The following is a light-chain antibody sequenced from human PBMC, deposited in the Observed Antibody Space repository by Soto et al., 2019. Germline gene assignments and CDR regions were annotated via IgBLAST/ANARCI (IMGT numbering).Light chain of an antibody. CDR3: QQYGTSPPLT. CDR1: QTVSSSY. J-gene: IGKJ4*01. Sequence: EIILTQSPDTLSLSPGERATLSCRASQTVSSSYLAWYQQKPGQAPRLLIYDASSRATGIPDRFSGSGSGTDFTLTISRLEPEDFAVYYCQQYGTSPPLTFGGGTKVDIK. CDR2: DAS. V-gene: IGKV3-20*01.